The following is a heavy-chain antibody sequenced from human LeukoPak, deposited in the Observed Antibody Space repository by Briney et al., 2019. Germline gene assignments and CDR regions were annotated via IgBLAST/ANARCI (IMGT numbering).Heavy chain of an antibody. CDR1: GFTFSNYW. CDR2: INSDGSGT. J-gene: IGHJ5*02. Sequence: GGSLRLSCAASGFTFSNYWMHWVRQAPGKGLVWVSHINSDGSGTSYADSVKGRFTISRDNAKNTLYLQMNSLRAEDTAVYYCARSPSTSCCWFDPWGQGTLVTVSS. D-gene: IGHD2-2*01. V-gene: IGHV3-74*01. CDR3: ARSPSTSCCWFDP.